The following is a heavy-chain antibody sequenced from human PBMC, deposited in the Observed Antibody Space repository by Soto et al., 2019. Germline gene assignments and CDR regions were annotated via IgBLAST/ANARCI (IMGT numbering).Heavy chain of an antibody. D-gene: IGHD3-16*02. Sequence: SETLSLTCTVSGVSISGTSYYWGWIRQTPAKGLEWIGTIYYSGETFYNPSLKSRVTISIDTSKNHFSLNLTSVTAADTAIYYCARHGSFWGQGALVTVSS. V-gene: IGHV4-39*01. J-gene: IGHJ1*01. CDR3: ARHGSF. CDR1: GVSISGTSYY. CDR2: IYYSGET.